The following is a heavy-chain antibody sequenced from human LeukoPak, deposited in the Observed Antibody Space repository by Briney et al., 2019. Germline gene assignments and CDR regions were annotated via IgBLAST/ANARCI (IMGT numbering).Heavy chain of an antibody. CDR1: GGSISSYY. D-gene: IGHD3-22*01. CDR3: ARGHSSGYYYVYAFDI. Sequence: SSETLSLTCTDSGGSISSYYWSWIRQPAGRGLEWSGRIYTSGSTNYNPSLKSRVTMSVDTSKNQFSLKLSSVTAADTAVYYCARGHSSGYYYVYAFDIWGQGTMVTVSS. V-gene: IGHV4-4*07. CDR2: IYTSGST. J-gene: IGHJ3*02.